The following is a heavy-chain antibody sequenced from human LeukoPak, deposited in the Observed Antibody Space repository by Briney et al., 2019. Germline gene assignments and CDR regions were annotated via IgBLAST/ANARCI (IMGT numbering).Heavy chain of an antibody. CDR1: GFTVSSDL. V-gene: IGHV3-53*01. Sequence: GGSLRLSCAVSGFTVSSDLMNWVRQAPGMGLEWVSSMNSGGDTYYADSVKGRFIISRDKSRNTLYLQMNSLRVDDTAVYYCARGGSMVRGVLRGQGTLVTVSS. J-gene: IGHJ4*02. CDR3: ARGGSMVRGVL. CDR2: MNSGGDT. D-gene: IGHD3-10*01.